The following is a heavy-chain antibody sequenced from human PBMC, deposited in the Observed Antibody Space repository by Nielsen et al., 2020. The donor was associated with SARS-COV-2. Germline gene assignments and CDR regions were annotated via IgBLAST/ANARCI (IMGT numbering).Heavy chain of an antibody. V-gene: IGHV3-11*06. D-gene: IGHD6-13*01. J-gene: IGHJ4*02. CDR3: AREAAALGGGLDY. Sequence: GRFTISRDNARNSLFLQMNSQRAEDTAVYYCAREAAALGGGLDYWGQGTLVTVSS.